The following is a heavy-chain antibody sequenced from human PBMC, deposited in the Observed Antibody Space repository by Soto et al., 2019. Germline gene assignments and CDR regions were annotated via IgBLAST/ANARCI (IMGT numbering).Heavy chain of an antibody. D-gene: IGHD3-16*02. CDR3: ARGVYDYVWGSYRIYYFDY. Sequence: ETLSLTCTVSGGSISSYYWSWIRQPPGKGLEWIGYIYYSGSTNYNPSLKSRVTISVDTSKNQFSLKLSSVTAADTAVYYCARGVYDYVWGSYRIYYFDYWGQGTLVTVSS. CDR1: GGSISSYY. CDR2: IYYSGST. J-gene: IGHJ4*02. V-gene: IGHV4-59*01.